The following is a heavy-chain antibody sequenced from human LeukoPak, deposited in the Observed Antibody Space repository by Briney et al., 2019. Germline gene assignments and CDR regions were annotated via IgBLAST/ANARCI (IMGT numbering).Heavy chain of an antibody. CDR3: ARVGLGYCSSTSCYGLYNWFDP. CDR1: GYTFTSYA. J-gene: IGHJ5*02. D-gene: IGHD2-2*01. CDR2: INTNTGNP. Sequence: GASVKVSCKASGYTFTSYAMNWVRQAPGQGLEWMGWINTNTGNPTYAQGFTGRFVFSLDTSVSTAYLQISSLRSEDTAVYYCARVGLGYCSSTSCYGLYNWFDPWGQGTLVTVSS. V-gene: IGHV7-4-1*02.